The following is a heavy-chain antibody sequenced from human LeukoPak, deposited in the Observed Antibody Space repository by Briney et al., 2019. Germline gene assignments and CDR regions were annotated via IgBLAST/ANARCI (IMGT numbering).Heavy chain of an antibody. Sequence: SVKISCKASGGTFSSYAISWVRQAPGQGLEWMGRIIPIFGIANYAQKFQGRVTITADKSTSTAYMELSSLRSEDTAVYYCAREKGVGPPDYWGQGTLVTVSS. CDR3: AREKGVGPPDY. CDR1: GGTFSSYA. J-gene: IGHJ4*02. D-gene: IGHD3-10*01. CDR2: IIPIFGIA. V-gene: IGHV1-69*04.